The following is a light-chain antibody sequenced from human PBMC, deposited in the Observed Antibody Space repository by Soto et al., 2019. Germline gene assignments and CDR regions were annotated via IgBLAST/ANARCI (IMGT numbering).Light chain of an antibody. CDR1: QSVSSN. J-gene: IGKJ4*01. Sequence: EIVLTQSPATLSLSPGERATLSCRASQSVSSNLAWYQQKPGQAPRLLISGASTRATGIPARFSGSGSGTDFTLTISSLEPEDFAVYYCQQRSNWPLTFGGGTKVDNK. CDR2: GAS. V-gene: IGKV3-11*01. CDR3: QQRSNWPLT.